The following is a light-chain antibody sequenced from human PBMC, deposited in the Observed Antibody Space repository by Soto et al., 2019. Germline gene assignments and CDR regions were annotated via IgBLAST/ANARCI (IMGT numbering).Light chain of an antibody. CDR3: QQYGSSLPVT. J-gene: IGKJ4*01. CDR2: VAS. CDR1: QSLTNNY. Sequence: EIVVTQSPGTLSLSPGERATLACRASQSLTNNYLAWYQQKPGQAPRLLIYVASSRATGIPDRFSGSGSETDFTLTISRLEPEDFAVYYCQQYGSSLPVTFGGGTNVEIK. V-gene: IGKV3-20*01.